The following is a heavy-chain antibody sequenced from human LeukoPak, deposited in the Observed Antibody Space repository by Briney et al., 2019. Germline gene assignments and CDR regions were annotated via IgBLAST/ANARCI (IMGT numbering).Heavy chain of an antibody. D-gene: IGHD3-10*01. CDR2: IYHSGST. J-gene: IGHJ4*02. Sequence: PSETLSLTCTVSGYSISSGYYWGWIRQPPGKGLEWIGSIYHSGSTYYNPSLKSRVTISVDTSKNQFSLKPSSVTAADTAVYYCARDRVRGDSDYWGQGTLVTVSS. CDR3: ARDRVRGDSDY. CDR1: GYSISSGYY. V-gene: IGHV4-38-2*02.